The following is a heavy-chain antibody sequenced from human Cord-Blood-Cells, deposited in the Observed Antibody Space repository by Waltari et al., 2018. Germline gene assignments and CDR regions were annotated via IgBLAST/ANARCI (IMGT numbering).Heavy chain of an antibody. J-gene: IGHJ4*02. CDR3: AREGYDWERDY. V-gene: IGHV1-69*08. Sequence: QVQLVQSGAEVKKPGSSVKVSCKASGGTFSSYTISWVRQAPGQGLEWMGRVIPILGIANYAQKLQGRVTITADKSTSTAYMELSSLRSEDTAVYYCAREGYDWERDYWGQGTLVTVSS. D-gene: IGHD3-22*01. CDR2: VIPILGIA. CDR1: GGTFSSYT.